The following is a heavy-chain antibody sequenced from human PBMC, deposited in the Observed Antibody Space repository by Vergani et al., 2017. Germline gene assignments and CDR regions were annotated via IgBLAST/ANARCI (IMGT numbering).Heavy chain of an antibody. J-gene: IGHJ6*02. V-gene: IGHV4-34*01. CDR1: GGSFSGYY. CDR3: ASGAMVTGYYGAYYYYGMDV. CDR2: INHSGSN. Sequence: QVQLQQWGAGLLKPSETLSLTCAVYGGSFSGYYLSWIRQPPGKGLEWIGEINHSGSNNYNPSLKSRVTISVDTSKNQFSLKLSSVTAADTAVYYCASGAMVTGYYGAYYYYGMDVWGQGTTVTVSS. D-gene: IGHD3-9*01.